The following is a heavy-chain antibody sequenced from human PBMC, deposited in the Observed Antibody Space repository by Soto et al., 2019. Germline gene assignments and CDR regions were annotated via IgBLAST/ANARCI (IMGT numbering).Heavy chain of an antibody. Sequence: TETLSLTSTVSGRAISSSSYYWSWIRQPPGKGLEWIGSIYYSGSTYYNPSLKSRVTISVDTPKNQSSPKLSSVTAAETAVYYPAISIHSDSSGFEGGGMDVWRQGTTV. V-gene: IGHV4-39*01. CDR3: AISIHSDSSGFEGGGMDV. CDR2: IYYSGST. D-gene: IGHD3-22*01. CDR1: GRAISSSSYY. J-gene: IGHJ6*02.